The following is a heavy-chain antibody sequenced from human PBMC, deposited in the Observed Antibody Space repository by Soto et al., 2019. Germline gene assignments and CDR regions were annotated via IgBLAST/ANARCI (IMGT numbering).Heavy chain of an antibody. Sequence: QVQLVQSGAEVQKPGSSLKVSCKASGGTFSSYTFDWVRQAPGQGLEWMGRIIPMLGVTHYAQKFQGRVTITAEKPTSKTYMELSSLTSEDTAVYYCARGTDTIFGAAKPPGYWCQGTLFTVSS. CDR3: ARGTDTIFGAAKPPGY. V-gene: IGHV1-69*02. CDR2: IIPMLGVT. J-gene: IGHJ4*02. D-gene: IGHD3-3*01. CDR1: GGTFSSYT.